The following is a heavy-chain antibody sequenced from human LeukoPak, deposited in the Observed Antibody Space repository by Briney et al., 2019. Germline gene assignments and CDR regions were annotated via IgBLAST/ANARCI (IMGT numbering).Heavy chain of an antibody. CDR1: GFAFSSYW. CDR3: AIAQKYDFWSGYYILDF. V-gene: IGHV3-7*01. J-gene: IGHJ4*02. D-gene: IGHD3-3*01. Sequence: PGGYLRLSCAVSGFAFSSYWMSWVRQAPGKGLEWVANIDQDGSEKYYVESMKGRFTISRDNAKNSLYLQMNSLRAEDTAAYYCAIAQKYDFWSGYYILDFWGQGTLVTVSS. CDR2: IDQDGSEK.